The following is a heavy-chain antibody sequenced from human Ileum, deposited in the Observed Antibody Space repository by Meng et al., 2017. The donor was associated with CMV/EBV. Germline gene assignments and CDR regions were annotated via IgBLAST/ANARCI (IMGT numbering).Heavy chain of an antibody. D-gene: IGHD4-11*01. CDR1: GFTFSAHS. J-gene: IGHJ4*02. CDR2: ITYGGGDT. V-gene: IGHV3-23*01. Sequence: GGSLRLSWAVSGFTFSAHSMTWVRLPPGKGLEWISSITYGGGDTHYADSVEGRFTVSRVDSKYTAYLQMSSLGAEDTAIYCCGRTPIYSDGVVDHWGQGTLVTVSS. CDR3: GRTPIYSDGVVDH.